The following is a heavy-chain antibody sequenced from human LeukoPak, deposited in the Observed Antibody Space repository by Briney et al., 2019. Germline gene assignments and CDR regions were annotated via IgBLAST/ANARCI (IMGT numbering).Heavy chain of an antibody. Sequence: SGTLSLTCTVSGGSISSTNWWSWVRQPPGKGLEWIGEIYHSGSTNYNPSLESRVTISIDTSKNQFSLTLASVTAADTAVYYCARSQGGVVGATRMYYFDYWGQGTLVTVSS. D-gene: IGHD1-26*01. CDR1: GGSISSTNW. J-gene: IGHJ4*02. CDR2: IYHSGST. CDR3: ARSQGGVVGATRMYYFDY. V-gene: IGHV4-4*02.